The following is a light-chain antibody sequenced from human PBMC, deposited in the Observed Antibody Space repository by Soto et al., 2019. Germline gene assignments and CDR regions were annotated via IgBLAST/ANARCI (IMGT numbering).Light chain of an antibody. V-gene: IGKV3-20*01. CDR2: ATS. CDR3: QQYDTSPRT. CDR1: QSIDSAY. Sequence: EIVLTQSPGTLSLSPGERATFSCRASQSIDSAYLAWYQQKPGQATRLLIYATSSRSTGIPERFSGSGSGTDFPLTISRLEPEDFAVYSCQQYDTSPRTFGQGTMVVIK. J-gene: IGKJ1*01.